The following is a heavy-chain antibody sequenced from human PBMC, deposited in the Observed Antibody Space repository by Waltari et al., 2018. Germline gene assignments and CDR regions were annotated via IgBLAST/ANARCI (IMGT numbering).Heavy chain of an antibody. J-gene: IGHJ1*01. CDR3: ATTRGATVAGAEYFQH. V-gene: IGHV1-2*02. CDR1: GYTFTGYY. Sequence: QVQLVQSGAEVKKPGASVKVSCKASGYTFTGYYMHWVRQAHGQGLEWMGWINPNSGGTNYAQKFQGRVTMTRDTSISTAYMELSSLRSEDTAVYYCATTRGATVAGAEYFQHWGQGTLVTVSS. CDR2: INPNSGGT. D-gene: IGHD1-26*01.